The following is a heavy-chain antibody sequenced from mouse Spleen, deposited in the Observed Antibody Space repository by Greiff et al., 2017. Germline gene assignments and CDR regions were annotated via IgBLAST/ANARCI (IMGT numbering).Heavy chain of an antibody. CDR2: INSNGGST. Sequence: EVNLVESGGGLVKPGGSLKLSCAASGFTFSSYAMSWVRQTPEKRLEWVAAINSNGGSTYYPDTVKDRFTISRDNAKNTLYLQMSSLRSEDTALYYCARHNYFDYWGQGTTLTVSS. CDR3: ARHNYFDY. V-gene: IGHV5-6-2*01. J-gene: IGHJ2*01. CDR1: GFTFSSYA.